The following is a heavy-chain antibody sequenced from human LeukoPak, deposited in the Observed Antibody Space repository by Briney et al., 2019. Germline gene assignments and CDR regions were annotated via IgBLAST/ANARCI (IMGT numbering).Heavy chain of an antibody. CDR1: GFTFSIYT. CDR3: ARDLSSSSLDY. CDR2: ITSSTYI. D-gene: IGHD6-6*01. V-gene: IGHV3-21*01. J-gene: IGHJ4*02. Sequence: KAGGSLRLSCAASGFTFSIYTVNWVRQAPGKGLEWVSSITSSTYIYYADSVKGRFTISRDSAKNSLYLQMHSLRAEDTAVYYCARDLSSSSLDYWGQGTLVTVSS.